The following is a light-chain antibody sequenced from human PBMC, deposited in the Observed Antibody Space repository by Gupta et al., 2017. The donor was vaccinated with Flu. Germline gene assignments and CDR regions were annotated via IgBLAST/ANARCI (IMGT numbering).Light chain of an antibody. CDR1: SSDVGNSDY. J-gene: IGLJ1*01. Sequence: QSALTQPASVSGSPGHSITISCTGTSSDVGNSDYVSWYQQDPGKAPKLLIYDVSNRPSGVSSRFSGSKSGNTASLTISGLQAEEEAEYYCSSYTSTTNFYVFGTGTKVTVL. CDR3: SSYTSTTNFYV. V-gene: IGLV2-14*01. CDR2: DVS.